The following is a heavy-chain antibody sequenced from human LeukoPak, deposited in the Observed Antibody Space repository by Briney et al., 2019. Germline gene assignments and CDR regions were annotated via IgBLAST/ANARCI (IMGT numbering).Heavy chain of an antibody. CDR1: GYSFTSYW. D-gene: IGHD2/OR15-2a*01. Sequence: GESLKISCKGSGYSFTSYWIGWVRQMPGKGLEWMGIIYPGDSDTRYSPSFQGQVTISADKSISTAYLQWGSLKASDTAMYYCARSSPHGIWYFDYWGQGTLVTVSS. CDR3: ARSSPHGIWYFDY. CDR2: IYPGDSDT. J-gene: IGHJ4*02. V-gene: IGHV5-51*01.